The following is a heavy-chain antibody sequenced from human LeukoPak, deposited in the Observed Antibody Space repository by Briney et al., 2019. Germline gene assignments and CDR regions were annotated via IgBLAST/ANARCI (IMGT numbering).Heavy chain of an antibody. CDR2: IYYSGST. CDR1: GGSISSYY. D-gene: IGHD3-22*01. Sequence: SETLSLTCTVSGGSISSYYWSWIRQPPGRGLEWIGYIYYSGSTNYNPSLKSRVTISVDTSKNQSSLKLSSVTAADTAVYYCARGLYDSDAFHIWGQGTMVTVSS. CDR3: ARGLYDSDAFHI. J-gene: IGHJ3*02. V-gene: IGHV4-59*01.